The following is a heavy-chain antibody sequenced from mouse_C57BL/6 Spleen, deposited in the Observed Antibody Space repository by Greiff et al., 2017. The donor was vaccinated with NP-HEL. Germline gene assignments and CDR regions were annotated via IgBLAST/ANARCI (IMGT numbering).Heavy chain of an antibody. V-gene: IGHV1-81*01. CDR1: GYTFTSYG. J-gene: IGHJ2*01. CDR3: ARADGYYRYYFDD. CDR2: IYPRSGNT. Sequence: VKLQESGAELARPGASVKLSCKASGYTFTSYGISWVKQRTGQGLEWIGEIYPRSGNTYYNEKFKGKATLTADKSSSTAYMELRSLTSEDSAVYFCARADGYYRYYFDDWGKGTTLTVSS. D-gene: IGHD2-3*01.